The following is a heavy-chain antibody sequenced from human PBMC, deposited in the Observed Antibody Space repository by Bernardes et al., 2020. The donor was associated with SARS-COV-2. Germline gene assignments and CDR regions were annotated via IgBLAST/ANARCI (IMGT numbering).Heavy chain of an antibody. Sequence: GGSLRLSCAASGFTISNNYMTWVRQAPGKGLEWVSLLYSGDTYYADSVKGRFTISRDNAKNTLYLQMNSLRVEDTAVYYCARGALSGTYGVGDYWGQGTLVTVSS. CDR2: LYSGDT. CDR1: GFTISNNY. V-gene: IGHV3-66*01. J-gene: IGHJ4*02. CDR3: ARGALSGTYGVGDY. D-gene: IGHD1-26*01.